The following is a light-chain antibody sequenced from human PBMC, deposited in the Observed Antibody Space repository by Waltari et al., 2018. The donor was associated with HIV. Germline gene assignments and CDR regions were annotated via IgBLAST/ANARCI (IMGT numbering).Light chain of an antibody. CDR1: SSNIGSNT. Sequence: QSVLTQPPSASGTPGQRVTISCSGSSSNIGSNTVNWYQQLPGTAPKLPIYSNIQRPSGVPDRFSGSKSGTSASLAISGLQSEDEADYYCAAWDDSLNGHVVFGGGTKLTVL. CDR2: SNI. CDR3: AAWDDSLNGHVV. J-gene: IGLJ2*01. V-gene: IGLV1-44*01.